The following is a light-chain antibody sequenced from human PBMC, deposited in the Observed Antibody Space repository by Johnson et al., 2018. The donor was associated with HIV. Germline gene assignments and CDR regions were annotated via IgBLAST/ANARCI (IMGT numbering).Light chain of an antibody. CDR2: ENN. CDR1: NSNIGNSY. V-gene: IGLV1-51*02. Sequence: QPVLTQPPSVSAAPGQKVTISCSGSNSNIGNSYVSWYQQLPRTAPKLLIYENNKRPSGIPDRFSGSKSGTSATLGITGLPTGDEADYYCGTWDSSLSAGGIFGTGTKVTVL. CDR3: GTWDSSLSAGGI. J-gene: IGLJ1*01.